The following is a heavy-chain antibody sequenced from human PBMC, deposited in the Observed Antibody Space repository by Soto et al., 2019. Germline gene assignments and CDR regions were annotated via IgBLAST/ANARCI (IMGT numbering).Heavy chain of an antibody. V-gene: IGHV3-21*01. CDR2: ISSSSSYI. Sequence: GGSLRLSCAASGFTFSSYSMNWVRQAPGKGLEWVSSISSSSSYIYYADSVKGRFTISRDNAKNSLYLQMNSLRAEDTAVYYCARDIRPSEHPSPLYGMDVWGQGTTVTVSS. CDR3: ARDIRPSEHPSPLYGMDV. CDR1: GFTFSSYS. J-gene: IGHJ6*02. D-gene: IGHD1-20*01.